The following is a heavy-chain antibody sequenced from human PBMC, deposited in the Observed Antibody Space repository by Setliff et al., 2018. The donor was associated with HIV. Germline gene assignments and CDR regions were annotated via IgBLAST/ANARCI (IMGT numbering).Heavy chain of an antibody. CDR3: ARSPGFWYFDL. Sequence: ASVKVSCKASNYTFTNHAITWVRQAPGQRPEWMGWISAYDGDTKYAQKFHNRLSMTADTSTTTAYMDLRGLTSDDTGVYYCARSPGFWYFDLWGPGTLVTVSS. CDR2: ISAYDGDT. V-gene: IGHV1-18*01. J-gene: IGHJ2*01. CDR1: NYTFTNHA.